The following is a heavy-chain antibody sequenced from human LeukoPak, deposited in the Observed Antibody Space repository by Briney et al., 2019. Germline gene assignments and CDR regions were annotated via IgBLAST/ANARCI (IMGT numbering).Heavy chain of an antibody. D-gene: IGHD2-2*01. V-gene: IGHV4-61*02. J-gene: IGHJ4*02. CDR3: ARVAYCSSTSCYDHDY. Sequence: SETLSLTCTVSGGSISSRNYYWSWIRQPAGKGLEWIGRMYISGNTNYNPSLKSRVTISLDTSKNQFSLKLSSVTAADTAVYYCARVAYCSSTSCYDHDYWGQGTLVTVSS. CDR2: MYISGNT. CDR1: GGSISSRNYY.